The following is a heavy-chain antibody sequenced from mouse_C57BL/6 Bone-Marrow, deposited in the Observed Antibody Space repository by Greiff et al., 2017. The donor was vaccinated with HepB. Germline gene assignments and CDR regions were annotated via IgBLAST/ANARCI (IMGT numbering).Heavy chain of an antibody. CDR1: GYTFTSYW. CDR2: IHPNSGST. V-gene: IGHV1-64*01. J-gene: IGHJ3*01. CDR3: ARERAYDGYYVSFAY. D-gene: IGHD2-3*01. Sequence: QVQLQQPGAELVKPGASVKLSCKASGYTFTSYWMHWVKQRPGQGLEWIGMIHPNSGSTNYNEKFKSKATLTVDKSSSTAYMQLSSLTSEDSAVYYCARERAYDGYYVSFAYWGQGTLVTVSA.